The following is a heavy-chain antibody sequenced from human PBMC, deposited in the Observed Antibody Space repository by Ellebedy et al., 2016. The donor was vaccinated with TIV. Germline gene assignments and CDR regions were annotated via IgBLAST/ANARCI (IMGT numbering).Heavy chain of an antibody. CDR1: GGSVSSGDYY. Sequence: MPSETLSLTCTVSGGSVSSGDYYWSWIRQPPGKGLEWIGYASYTGSTNYNPSLKSRVTISVDTSKNQFSLRLTSVTAADTAVYYCARVSRERWLVHYFDCWGQGILVTVSS. CDR3: ARVSRERWLVHYFDC. D-gene: IGHD6-19*01. CDR2: ASYTGST. V-gene: IGHV4-61*08. J-gene: IGHJ4*02.